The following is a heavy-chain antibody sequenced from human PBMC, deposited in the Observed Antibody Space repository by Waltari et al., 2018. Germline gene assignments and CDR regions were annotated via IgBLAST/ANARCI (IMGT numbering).Heavy chain of an antibody. V-gene: IGHV4-34*01. D-gene: IGHD3-3*01. CDR3: ARVHLVYDFWSGYPYPLDYFDY. CDR2: INHSGST. J-gene: IGHJ4*02. CDR1: GGSFSGYY. Sequence: QVQLQQWGAGLLKPSETLSLTCAVYGGSFSGYYWSWIRPPPGKGLGWIGEINHSGSTNYNPSLKSRVTISVDTSKNQFSLKLSSVTAADTAVYYCARVHLVYDFWSGYPYPLDYFDYWGQGTLVTVSS.